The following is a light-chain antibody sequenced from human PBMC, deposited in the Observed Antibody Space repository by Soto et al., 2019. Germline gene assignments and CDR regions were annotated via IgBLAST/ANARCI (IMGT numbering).Light chain of an antibody. CDR3: QQFSSYPLT. V-gene: IGKV3-20*01. CDR2: GAS. J-gene: IGKJ4*01. Sequence: EFLFTQSPGTLSLSPGERATLSCRASQTVRNNYLAWYQQKPGQAPRLLIYGASSRATGIPDRFSGGGSGTDFTLTISRLEPEDFAVYYCQQFSSYPLTFGGGTKVDIK. CDR1: QTVRNNY.